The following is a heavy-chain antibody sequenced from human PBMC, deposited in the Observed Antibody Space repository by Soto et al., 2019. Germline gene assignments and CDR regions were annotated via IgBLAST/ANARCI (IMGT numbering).Heavy chain of an antibody. Sequence: QLQLQESGPGLVKPSETLSLTCTVSGGSISSSSYYWGWIRQPPGKGLEWIGSIYYSGSTYYNPSIKSRVTISVDTSKNQFSLKLSSVTAADTAVYYCASALLDIVVVVAAYFDYWGQGTLVTVSS. J-gene: IGHJ4*02. V-gene: IGHV4-39*01. CDR2: IYYSGST. CDR1: GGSISSSSYY. D-gene: IGHD2-15*01. CDR3: ASALLDIVVVVAAYFDY.